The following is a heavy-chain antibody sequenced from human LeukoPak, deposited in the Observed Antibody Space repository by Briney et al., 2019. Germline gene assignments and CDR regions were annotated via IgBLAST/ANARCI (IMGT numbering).Heavy chain of an antibody. Sequence: PGGSLRLSCAASGFTFSSYGMSWVRQAPGKGLEWVSVIYSGGNTYYADSVKGRFTISRDNSKNTLYLQMNSLRAEDTAVYYCASGYSYAYRRCLDYWGQGTLVTVSS. V-gene: IGHV3-53*01. CDR2: IYSGGNT. J-gene: IGHJ4*02. D-gene: IGHD5-18*01. CDR1: GFTFSSYG. CDR3: ASGYSYAYRRCLDY.